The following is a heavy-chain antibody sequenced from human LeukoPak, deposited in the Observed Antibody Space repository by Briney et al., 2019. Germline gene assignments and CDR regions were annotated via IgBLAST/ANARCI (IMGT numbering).Heavy chain of an antibody. V-gene: IGHV4-39*07. CDR3: ARGLDDSSGYYYDY. D-gene: IGHD3-22*01. CDR2: IYYSGST. J-gene: IGHJ4*02. Sequence: PSETLSLTCTVSGGSISSSSYYWGWIRQPPGKGLEWIGSIYYSGSTYYNPSLKSRVTISVDTSKNQFSLKLSSVTAADTALYYCARGLDDSSGYYYDYWGQGTLATVSS. CDR1: GGSISSSSYY.